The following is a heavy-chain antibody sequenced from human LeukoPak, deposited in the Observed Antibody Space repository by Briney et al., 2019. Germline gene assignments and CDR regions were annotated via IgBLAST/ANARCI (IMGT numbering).Heavy chain of an antibody. CDR1: GGSISSGSYY. D-gene: IGHD3-3*01. J-gene: IGHJ4*02. Sequence: SETLSLTCTVSGGSISSGSYYWSWIRQPAGKGLEWIGRIYTSGSTNYNPSLKSRVTISVDTSKNQFSLKLSSVTAADTAVYYCARSNVLRFFEVWGQGTLVTVSS. V-gene: IGHV4-61*02. CDR2: IYTSGST. CDR3: ARSNVLRFFEV.